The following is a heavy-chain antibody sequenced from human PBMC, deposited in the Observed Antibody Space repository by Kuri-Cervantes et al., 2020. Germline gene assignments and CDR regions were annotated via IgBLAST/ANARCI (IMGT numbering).Heavy chain of an antibody. CDR1: RFSFSTYW. CDR3: ARDLGDSRTYYILTY. CDR2: ISYDEENE. D-gene: IGHD3-10*01. Sequence: GESLKISCAASRFSFSTYWMMWVRQAPGKGLEWVAFISYDEENENYADSVKGRFAISRDDSKNTLYLQMNSLRTEETAVYYCARDLGDSRTYYILTYWGQGTLVTVSS. V-gene: IGHV3-30*09. J-gene: IGHJ4*02.